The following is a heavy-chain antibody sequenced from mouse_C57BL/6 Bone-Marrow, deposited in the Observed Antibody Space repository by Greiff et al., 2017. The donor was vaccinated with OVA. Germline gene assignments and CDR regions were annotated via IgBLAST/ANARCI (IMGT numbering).Heavy chain of an antibody. CDR1: GYTFTDYE. CDR2: IDPETGGT. J-gene: IGHJ2*01. D-gene: IGHD1-1*01. Sequence: VQRVESGAELVRPGASVTLSCKASGYTFTDYEMHWVKQTPVHGLEWIGAIDPETGGTAYNQKFKGKAILTADKSSSTAYMELRSLTSEDSAVYYCTRSSPDYWGQGTTLTVSS. V-gene: IGHV1-15*01. CDR3: TRSSPDY.